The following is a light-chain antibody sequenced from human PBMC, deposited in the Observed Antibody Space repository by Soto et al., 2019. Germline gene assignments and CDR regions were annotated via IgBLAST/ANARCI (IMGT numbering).Light chain of an antibody. CDR3: QNYSNWPPT. CDR1: QSVSSY. V-gene: IGKV3-11*01. Sequence: EIVLTQSPATLSLSPGERATLSCRASQSVSSYLGGYQQKPGQAPRLLIYDASNRATGIPARFSGIGSGTAFTLPISSLEPEDFAVYYCQNYSNWPPTLGQGTQGEIK. J-gene: IGKJ1*01. CDR2: DAS.